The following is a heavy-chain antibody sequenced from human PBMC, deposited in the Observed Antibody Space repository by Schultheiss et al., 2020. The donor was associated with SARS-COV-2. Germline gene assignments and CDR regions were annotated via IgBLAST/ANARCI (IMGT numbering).Heavy chain of an antibody. CDR3: VYCYTGDAFDI. J-gene: IGHJ3*02. D-gene: IGHD2-2*02. Sequence: GGSLRLSCKGSGYSFTSYWIGWVRQMPGKGLEWMGIIYPGDSDTRYSPSFQGHVTISADKSISTAYLQWSSLKASDTAMYYCVYCYTGDAFDIWGQGTMVTVSS. CDR2: IYPGDSDT. V-gene: IGHV5-51*01. CDR1: GYSFTSYW.